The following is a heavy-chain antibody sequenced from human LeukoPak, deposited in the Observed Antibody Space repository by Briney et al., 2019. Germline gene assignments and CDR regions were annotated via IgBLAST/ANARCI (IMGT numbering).Heavy chain of an antibody. CDR2: IHPSGST. Sequence: SETLSLTCTVSGDSISSYYWSWIRQPAGKGLEWIGRIHPSGSTNYNPSLKSRVTLSVDTSKNQFSLKLSSVTAADTAVYYCARVKRSSWYIDYWGQGTLVTVSS. J-gene: IGHJ4*02. D-gene: IGHD6-13*01. CDR1: GDSISSYY. CDR3: ARVKRSSWYIDY. V-gene: IGHV4-4*07.